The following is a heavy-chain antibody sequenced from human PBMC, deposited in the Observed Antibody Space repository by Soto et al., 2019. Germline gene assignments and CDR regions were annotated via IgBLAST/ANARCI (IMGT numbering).Heavy chain of an antibody. D-gene: IGHD5-18*01. J-gene: IGHJ4*02. CDR2: IYYSGST. Sequence: QVQLQESGPGLVKPSQTLSLTCTVSGGSISSGDYYWSWIRQPPGKGLEWIGYIYYSGSTYYNPSLKSRVTISVDTSTNQFSLKLSSVTAADTAVYYCARGGRIQLWQITYYFDYWGQGTLVTVSS. CDR1: GGSISSGDYY. CDR3: ARGGRIQLWQITYYFDY. V-gene: IGHV4-30-4*01.